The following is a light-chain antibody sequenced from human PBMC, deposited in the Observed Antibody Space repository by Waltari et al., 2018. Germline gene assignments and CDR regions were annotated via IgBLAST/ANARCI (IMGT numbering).Light chain of an antibody. Sequence: QSALTQPASVSGSPGQSITISCTGTTSDVGSYTLVSWYQHRPGQAPKLIIFEVSERPSGVSTRFSGSKSGNTASLTISGLQAEDEADYHCCSYAGNSIYVFGTGTRVTVL. J-gene: IGLJ1*01. V-gene: IGLV2-23*02. CDR3: CSYAGNSIYV. CDR2: EVS. CDR1: TSDVGSYTL.